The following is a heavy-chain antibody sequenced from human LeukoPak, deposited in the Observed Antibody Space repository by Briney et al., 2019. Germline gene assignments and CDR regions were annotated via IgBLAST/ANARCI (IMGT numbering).Heavy chain of an antibody. D-gene: IGHD3-22*01. V-gene: IGHV4-38-2*02. CDR2: IFHSGGT. CDR1: GYSISSGYY. Sequence: SETLSLTCTVSGYSISSGYYWGWIRQPPGMGLEWIGSIFHSGGTYYNPSLKSRVTISVDTSKNRFSLRLSSVTAADTAVYYCARVLRVDYYDSTGYYPKDYWGQGTLVTVSA. CDR3: ARVLRVDYYDSTGYYPKDY. J-gene: IGHJ4*02.